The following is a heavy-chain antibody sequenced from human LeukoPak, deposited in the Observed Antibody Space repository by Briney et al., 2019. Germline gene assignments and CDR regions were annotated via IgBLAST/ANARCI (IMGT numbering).Heavy chain of an antibody. CDR3: ARDISGIYYDSSDYADAFAI. D-gene: IGHD3-22*01. CDR1: GYTFTGYY. CDR2: INPNSGGT. J-gene: IGHJ3*02. Sequence: ASVKVSCKASGYTFTGYYMHWMRQAPGQGLEWMGCINPNSGGTNYAQKFQGWVTMTRDTSISTAYMELSRLRSDDTAVYYCARDISGIYYDSSDYADAFAIWGQCTMVTVSS. V-gene: IGHV1-2*04.